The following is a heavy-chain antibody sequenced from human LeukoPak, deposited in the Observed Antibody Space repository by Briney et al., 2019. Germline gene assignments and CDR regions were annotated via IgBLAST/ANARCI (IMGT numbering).Heavy chain of an antibody. Sequence: PGGSLRLSCAASGFTFSSYAMSWVRQAPGKGLEWVAVISYDGSNKYYADSVKGRFTISRDNSKNTLYLQMNSLRAEDTAVYYCARDGRVGATDGYFDYWGQGTLVTVSS. V-gene: IGHV3-30-3*01. D-gene: IGHD1-26*01. CDR3: ARDGRVGATDGYFDY. CDR2: ISYDGSNK. CDR1: GFTFSSYA. J-gene: IGHJ4*02.